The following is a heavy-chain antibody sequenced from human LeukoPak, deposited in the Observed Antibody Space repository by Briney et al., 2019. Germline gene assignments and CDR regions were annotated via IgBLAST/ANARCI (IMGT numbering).Heavy chain of an antibody. CDR1: GFTVSSNY. Sequence: GSLRLSCAASGFTVSSNYMSWVRQAPGKGLEWVSAIYSGDNTYYADSVKGRFAISRDNSKNTLYLQMNSLRAEDTAVYYCARGDFAGYFDYWGQGTLVTVSS. D-gene: IGHD3-10*01. J-gene: IGHJ4*02. CDR3: ARGDFAGYFDY. CDR2: IYSGDNT. V-gene: IGHV3-66*01.